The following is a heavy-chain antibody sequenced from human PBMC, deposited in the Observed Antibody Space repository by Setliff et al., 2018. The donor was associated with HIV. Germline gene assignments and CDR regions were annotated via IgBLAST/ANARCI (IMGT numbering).Heavy chain of an antibody. Sequence: KTSETLSLTCTVSGGSISRYYWSWVRQPPGEGLEWIGHISYNEYTTYNPSLKSRVTISLDTSKKHFSLDLYSVTAADTAVYYCARDHNSGTLHAFDLWGQGTKVTVSS. CDR3: ARDHNSGTLHAFDL. D-gene: IGHD1-26*01. CDR2: ISYNEYT. J-gene: IGHJ3*01. V-gene: IGHV4-59*01. CDR1: GGSISRYY.